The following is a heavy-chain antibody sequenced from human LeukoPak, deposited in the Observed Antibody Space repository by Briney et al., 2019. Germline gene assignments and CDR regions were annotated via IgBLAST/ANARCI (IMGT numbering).Heavy chain of an antibody. J-gene: IGHJ4*02. CDR2: IYHSGST. CDR1: GYSISSGYY. V-gene: IGHV4-38-2*01. Sequence: PSETLSLTCAVSGYSISSGYYWGWIRQPPGKGLEWIGSIYHSGSTYYNPSLKSRVTISVDTSKNQFSLKLSSVTAADTAVYYCARRANRFDYWGQGTLVTVSS. CDR3: ARRANRFDY. D-gene: IGHD1-14*01.